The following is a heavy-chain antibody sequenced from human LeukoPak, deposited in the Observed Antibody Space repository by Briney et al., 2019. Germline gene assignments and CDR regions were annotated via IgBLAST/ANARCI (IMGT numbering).Heavy chain of an antibody. CDR2: ISYDGSNK. J-gene: IGHJ4*02. V-gene: IGHV3-30*03. CDR1: GFIFSSYG. Sequence: PGGSLRLSCTASGFIFSSYGMHWVRQAPGKGLEWVAVISYDGSNKYYADSVKGRFTISRENSKNPLYVQMNSLGAAGTAVYYCASLLNSGGFDYWAREPWSPSPQ. CDR3: ASLLNSGGFDY. D-gene: IGHD6-19*01.